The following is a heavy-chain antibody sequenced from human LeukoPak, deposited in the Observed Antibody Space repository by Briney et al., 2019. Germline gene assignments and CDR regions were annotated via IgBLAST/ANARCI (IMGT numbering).Heavy chain of an antibody. CDR2: ISSSGST. CDR3: ARLRLKDILTGYYQYYFDY. D-gene: IGHD3-9*01. J-gene: IGHJ4*02. Sequence: SETLSLTCTVSDGSISSSSYYWGWIRQPPGKGLEWIGRISSSGSTNYNPSLKSRVTISVDTSKNQFSLKLSSVTAADTAVYYCARLRLKDILTGYYQYYFDYWGQGTLVTVSS. V-gene: IGHV4-39*07. CDR1: DGSISSSSYY.